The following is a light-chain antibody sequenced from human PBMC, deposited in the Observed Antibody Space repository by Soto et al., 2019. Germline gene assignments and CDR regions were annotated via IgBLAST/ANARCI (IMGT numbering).Light chain of an antibody. CDR2: DAS. Sequence: DIQMTPSTSTLSASVGGRVTITFRASQSISRWLAWYQQKPGKAPQALIYDASSLKSGVPSRFSGNGSGTEFTLTISSLQPDDFATYYCQQYNTYSTFGQGTRLEIK. V-gene: IGKV1-5*01. CDR1: QSISRW. CDR3: QQYNTYST. J-gene: IGKJ5*01.